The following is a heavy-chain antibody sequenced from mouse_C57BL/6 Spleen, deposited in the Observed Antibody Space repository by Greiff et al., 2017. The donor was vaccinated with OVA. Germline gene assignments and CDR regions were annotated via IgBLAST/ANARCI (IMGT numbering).Heavy chain of an antibody. V-gene: IGHV5-4*01. D-gene: IGHD1-1*01. CDR2: ISDGGSYT. Sequence: EVQLVESGGGLVKPGGSLKLSCAASGFTFSSYAMSWVRQTPEKRLEWVATISDGGSYTYYPDNVKGRFTISRDNAKNNLYLQMSHLKSEDTAMYYCARDRGYYYGSSRGYAMDYWGQGTSVTVSS. CDR3: ARDRGYYYGSSRGYAMDY. CDR1: GFTFSSYA. J-gene: IGHJ4*01.